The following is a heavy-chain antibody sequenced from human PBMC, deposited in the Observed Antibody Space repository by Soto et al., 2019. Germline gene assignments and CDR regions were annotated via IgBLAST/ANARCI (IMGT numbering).Heavy chain of an antibody. CDR2: IIPIFGTA. CDR1: GGTFSSYA. J-gene: IGHJ5*02. Sequence: QVQLVQSGAEVKKPGSSVKVSCKASGGTFSSYAISWVRQAPGQGLEWMGGIIPIFGTANYAQKFQGRVTITADESTSPAYMELSSLRSEDTAVYYCARDLAYCGGDCYPPWCDPWGQGTLVTVSS. CDR3: ARDLAYCGGDCYPPWCDP. V-gene: IGHV1-69*12. D-gene: IGHD2-21*02.